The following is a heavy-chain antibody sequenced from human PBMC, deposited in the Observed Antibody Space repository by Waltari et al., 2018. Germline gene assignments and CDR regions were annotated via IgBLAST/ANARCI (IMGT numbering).Heavy chain of an antibody. D-gene: IGHD1-1*01. CDR2: INNDGSRT. CDR3: ARGTVSTTYYGMDV. V-gene: IGHV3-74*03. J-gene: IGHJ6*02. CDR1: GFTFSIYW. Sequence: EVQLVESGGKLVQPGGSLRLSCAGSGFTFSIYWMHWVRQAPGKGLVWVSNINNDGSRTTYADSVRGRFTISRDNARNTLYLQMNSLRVEDTAVYYCARGTVSTTYYGMDVWGQGTTVTVSS.